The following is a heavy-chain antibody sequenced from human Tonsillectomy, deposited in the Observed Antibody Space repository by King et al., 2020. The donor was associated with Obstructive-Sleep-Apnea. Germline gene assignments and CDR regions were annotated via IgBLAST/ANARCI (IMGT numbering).Heavy chain of an antibody. CDR2: ISGSGGST. Sequence: VQLVESGGGLVQPGGSLRLSCAASGFTFSSYVMSWVRQAPGKGLEWVSAISGSGGSTYYAASVKGRFTISRDNSKNTRYLQMNSLRAEDTAVYYCAKDVIAAAGTAYFDYWGQGTLVTVSS. CDR3: AKDVIAAAGTAYFDY. CDR1: GFTFSSYV. J-gene: IGHJ4*02. D-gene: IGHD6-13*01. V-gene: IGHV3-23*04.